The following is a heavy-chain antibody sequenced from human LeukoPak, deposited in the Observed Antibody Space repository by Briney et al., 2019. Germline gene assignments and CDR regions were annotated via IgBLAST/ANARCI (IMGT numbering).Heavy chain of an antibody. V-gene: IGHV4-59*01. CDR1: GGSISSYY. J-gene: IGHJ3*02. D-gene: IGHD2-2*01. Sequence: SETLSLTCTVSGGSISSYYWSWIRQPPGKGLEWIGYIYYSGSTNYNPSLKSRVTISVDTSRNQFSLKLSSVTAADTAVYYCARDQYCSSTSCSSDAFDIWGQGTMVTVSS. CDR3: ARDQYCSSTSCSSDAFDI. CDR2: IYYSGST.